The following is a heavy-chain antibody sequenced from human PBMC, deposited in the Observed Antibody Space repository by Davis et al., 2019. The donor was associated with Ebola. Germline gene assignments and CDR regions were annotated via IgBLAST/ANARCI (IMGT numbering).Heavy chain of an antibody. CDR2: IYHSGST. Sequence: SETLSLTCTVSGGSISSSSYNWGWIRQPPGKGLDCIGSIYHSGSTNYNPSLKSRVTISVDTSKYQFPLKLSSVTAADTAVYYCAREVYYYGMDVWGQGTTVTVSS. CDR3: AREVYYYGMDV. V-gene: IGHV4-39*06. J-gene: IGHJ6*02. CDR1: GGSISSSSYN.